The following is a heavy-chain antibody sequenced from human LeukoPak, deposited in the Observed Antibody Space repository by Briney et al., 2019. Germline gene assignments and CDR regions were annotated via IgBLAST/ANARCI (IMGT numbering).Heavy chain of an antibody. V-gene: IGHV3-11*01. J-gene: IGHJ4*02. D-gene: IGHD3-10*01. Sequence: GGSLRLSCAASGFTFSDYYMSWIRQAPGKGLEWVSYISSSGSTKYYADSVKGRSTISRDNAKNSYLQMNSLRAEDTAVYYCARDGHAYGRGSPHYWGQGTLVTVSS. CDR3: ARDGHAYGRGSPHY. CDR1: GFTFSDYY. CDR2: ISSSGSTK.